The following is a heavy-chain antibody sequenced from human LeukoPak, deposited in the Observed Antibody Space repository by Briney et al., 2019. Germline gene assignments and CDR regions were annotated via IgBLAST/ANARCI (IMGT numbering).Heavy chain of an antibody. J-gene: IGHJ4*02. CDR1: GGSISSGSYY. CDR3: ARHYDFWSGSDDY. Sequence: PSQTLSLTCTVSGGSISSGSYYWSWIRQPAGKGLEWIGRIYTSGSTNYNPSLKSRVTISVDTSKNQFSLKLSSVTAADTAVYYYARHYDFWSGSDDYWGQGTLVTVSS. V-gene: IGHV4-61*02. D-gene: IGHD3-3*01. CDR2: IYTSGST.